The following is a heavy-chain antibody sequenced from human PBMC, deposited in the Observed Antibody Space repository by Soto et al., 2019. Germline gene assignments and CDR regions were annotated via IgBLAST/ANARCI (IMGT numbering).Heavy chain of an antibody. Sequence: GSLRLSCAASGFTFSSYEMNWVRQAPGKGLEWVSYISSSGSTIYYADSVKGRFTISRDNAKNSLYLQMNSLRAEDTAVYYCARDRYGSGSFPFDYWGQGTLVTVS. J-gene: IGHJ4*02. V-gene: IGHV3-48*03. CDR1: GFTFSSYE. CDR2: ISSSGSTI. D-gene: IGHD3-10*01. CDR3: ARDRYGSGSFPFDY.